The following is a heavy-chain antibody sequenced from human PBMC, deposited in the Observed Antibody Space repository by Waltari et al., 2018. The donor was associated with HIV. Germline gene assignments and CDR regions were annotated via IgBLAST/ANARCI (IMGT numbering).Heavy chain of an antibody. V-gene: IGHV4-34*01. CDR2: INHSGST. CDR3: ARAWGIAAAGTGGWFDP. CDR1: GGSFSGYY. Sequence: QVQLQQWGAGLLKPSETLSLTCAVYGGSFSGYYWSWIRQPPGKGLGWIGEINHSGSTNHNPSLKSRVTISVDTSKNQFSLKLSSVTAADTAVYYCARAWGIAAAGTGGWFDPWGQGTLVTVSS. D-gene: IGHD6-13*01. J-gene: IGHJ5*02.